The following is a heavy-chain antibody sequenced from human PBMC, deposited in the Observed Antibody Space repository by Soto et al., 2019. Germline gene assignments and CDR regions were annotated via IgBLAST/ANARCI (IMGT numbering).Heavy chain of an antibody. CDR3: AREGEDTATRSWFDP. CDR2: VNHSGST. D-gene: IGHD5-18*01. V-gene: IGHV4-34*01. J-gene: IGHJ5*02. CDR1: GGSFSGYY. Sequence: SETLSLTCAVYGGSFSGYYWSWIRQPPGKGLEWIGEVNHSGSTNYNPSLKSRVTISVDTSKNQFSLKLSSVTAADTAVYYCAREGEDTATRSWFDPWGQGTLVTVSS.